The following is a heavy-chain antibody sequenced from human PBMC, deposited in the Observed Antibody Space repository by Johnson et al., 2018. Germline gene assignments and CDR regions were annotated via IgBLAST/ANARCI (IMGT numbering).Heavy chain of an antibody. V-gene: IGHV3-30*18. D-gene: IGHD1-26*01. CDR2: ISYDGRDE. Sequence: QVQLVQSGGGVVQPGRSLRLSCVASGFSFRTYAMDWVRQAPGKGLEWVAVISYDGRDEYYDDSVKGRFTISRDNSKNTLYLQMNSLRGDDTAVYYCAKGGAILGPFDHWGQGSLVTVSS. CDR3: AKGGAILGPFDH. CDR1: GFSFRTYA. J-gene: IGHJ4*02.